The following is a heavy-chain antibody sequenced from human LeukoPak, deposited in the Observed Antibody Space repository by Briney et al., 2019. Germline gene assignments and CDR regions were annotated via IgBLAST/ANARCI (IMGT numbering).Heavy chain of an antibody. D-gene: IGHD2-8*01. V-gene: IGHV3-7*01. Sequence: GGSLRLSCAASGFIISTNWMSWVRQAPGKGLEWVANIKQDGSEKNYVDSVKGRFTISRDNAKNSLYLQMNSLRAEDTAVYYCARDFAYCTNGVCREYYYYMDVWGKGTTVTVSS. CDR1: GFIISTNW. J-gene: IGHJ6*03. CDR2: IKQDGSEK. CDR3: ARDFAYCTNGVCREYYYYMDV.